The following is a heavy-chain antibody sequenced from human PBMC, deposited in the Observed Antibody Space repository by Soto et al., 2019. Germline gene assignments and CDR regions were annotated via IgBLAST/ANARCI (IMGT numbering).Heavy chain of an antibody. CDR2: INHSGST. V-gene: IGHV4-34*01. CDR3: ARVADIVVVVAATQDAFDI. Sequence: SETLSLTCAVYGGSFSGYYGSWIRQHPGKGLEWIGEINHSGSTNYNPSLKSRVTISVDTSKNQFSLKLSSVTAADTAVYYCARVADIVVVVAATQDAFDIWGQGTMVTV. J-gene: IGHJ3*02. D-gene: IGHD2-15*01. CDR1: GGSFSGYY.